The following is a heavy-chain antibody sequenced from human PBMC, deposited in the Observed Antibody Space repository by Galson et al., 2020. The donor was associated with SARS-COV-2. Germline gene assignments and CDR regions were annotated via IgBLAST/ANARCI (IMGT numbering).Heavy chain of an antibody. CDR1: GFPFSSYS. Sequence: GGSLRLSCAVPGFPFSSYSMNWVRQAPGKGLEWVSAISRSSDYIYDADSVKGRFTISRDNGKNSLYLQMNSLRAEDTAVYYCARDASWAMFAMDVWGQGTTVTVSS. J-gene: IGHJ6*02. V-gene: IGHV3-21*06. D-gene: IGHD3-10*02. CDR3: ARDASWAMFAMDV. CDR2: ISRSSDYI.